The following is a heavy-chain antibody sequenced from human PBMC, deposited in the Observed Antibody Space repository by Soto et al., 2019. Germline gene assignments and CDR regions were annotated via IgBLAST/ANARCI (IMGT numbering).Heavy chain of an antibody. CDR2: IIPIFGTA. CDR1: GGTFSSYA. Sequence: SVKVSCKASGGTFSSYAISWVRQAPGQGLEWMGGIIPIFGTANYAQKFQGRVTITADKSTSTAYMELSSLRSEDTAVYYCARDLKTPIYGDYTYWGQGTLVTVSS. J-gene: IGHJ4*02. D-gene: IGHD4-17*01. V-gene: IGHV1-69*06. CDR3: ARDLKTPIYGDYTY.